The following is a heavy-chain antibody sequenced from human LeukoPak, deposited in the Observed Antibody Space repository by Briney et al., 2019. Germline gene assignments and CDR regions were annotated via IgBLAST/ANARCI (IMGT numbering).Heavy chain of an antibody. V-gene: IGHV3-7*01. D-gene: IGHD3-22*01. J-gene: IGHJ4*02. CDR3: AKTYYYDSSGYYPPFFDY. CDR2: IKEDGSEK. Sequence: GGSLRLSCAASGFTISDYWMSWVRQAPGKGLEWVANIKEDGSEKNYVDSAKGRFTISRDNAKNSLYLQMNSLRAEDTAVYYCAKTYYYDSSGYYPPFFDYWGQGTLVTVSS. CDR1: GFTISDYW.